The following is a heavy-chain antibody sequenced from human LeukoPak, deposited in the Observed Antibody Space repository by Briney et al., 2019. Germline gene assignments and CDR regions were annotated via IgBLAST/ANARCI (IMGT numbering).Heavy chain of an antibody. Sequence: GGSLRLSCAASGLTVSSNYMSWVRQAPGKGLEWVSVIYIDESTYYADSVKGRFTISRDNSKNTLYLQMNSLRAEDTAVYYCAREEGTAFFDYWGKGTLVTVSS. CDR3: AREEGTAFFDY. D-gene: IGHD2-21*02. V-gene: IGHV3-53*01. CDR2: IYIDEST. J-gene: IGHJ4*02. CDR1: GLTVSSNY.